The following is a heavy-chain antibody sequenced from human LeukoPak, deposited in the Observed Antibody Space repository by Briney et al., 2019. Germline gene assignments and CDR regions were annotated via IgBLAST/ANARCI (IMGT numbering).Heavy chain of an antibody. CDR1: GFTFSNYG. J-gene: IGHJ4*02. CDR3: AKSNIGITVIVVLDY. CDR2: ISYDGSNK. D-gene: IGHD3-22*01. Sequence: GGSLRLSCAASGFTFSNYGMHWVRQAPGKGLEWVAVISYDGSNKYYADSVKGRFTISRDNSKNTLYLQMNSLRAEDTAVYYCAKSNIGITVIVVLDYWGQGTLVTVSS. V-gene: IGHV3-30*18.